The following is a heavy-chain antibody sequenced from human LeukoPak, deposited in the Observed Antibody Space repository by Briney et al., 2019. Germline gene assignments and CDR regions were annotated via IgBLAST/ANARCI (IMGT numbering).Heavy chain of an antibody. CDR2: IYHSGST. V-gene: IGHV4-30-2*01. CDR3: ASLHYYYGMDV. J-gene: IGHJ6*02. Sequence: SQTLSLICAVSGGPISIVVDSWSWIRQPPGRGLEWIGYIYHSGSTYYNPSLKSRVTISVDRSKNQFSLKLSSVTAAGTAVYYCASLHYYYGMDVWGQGTTVTVSS. CDR1: GGPISIVVDS.